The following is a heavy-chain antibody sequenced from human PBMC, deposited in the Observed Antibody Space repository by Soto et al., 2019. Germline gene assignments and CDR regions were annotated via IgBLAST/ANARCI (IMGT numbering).Heavy chain of an antibody. CDR1: GYTFTSYD. Sequence: VASVKVSCKASGYTFTSYDINWVRQATGQGLEWMGWMNPNSGNTGYAQKFQGRVTMTRNTSISTAYMELSSLRSEDTAVYYCARGLCPQLLWLHPGYYYYMDVWGKGTTVTVSS. CDR3: ARGLCPQLLWLHPGYYYYMDV. CDR2: MNPNSGNT. D-gene: IGHD2-2*01. V-gene: IGHV1-8*01. J-gene: IGHJ6*03.